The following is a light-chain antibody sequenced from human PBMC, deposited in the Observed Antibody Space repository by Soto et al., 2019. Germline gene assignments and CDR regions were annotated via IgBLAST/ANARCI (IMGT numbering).Light chain of an antibody. V-gene: IGKV3-20*01. J-gene: IGKJ4*01. CDR2: GAS. Sequence: EIVLTQSPGTLSLSPGERATLSCRASQRVSTSYLAWYQQKPGQAPRLLIYGASSRATDIPDRFSGSGSGADFTLTISRREPEDFAVYYCQQYGSVPLTFGGGTKVEIK. CDR1: QRVSTSY. CDR3: QQYGSVPLT.